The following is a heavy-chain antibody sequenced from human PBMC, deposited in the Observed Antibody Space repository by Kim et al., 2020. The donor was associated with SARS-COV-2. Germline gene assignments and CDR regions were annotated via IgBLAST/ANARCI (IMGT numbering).Heavy chain of an antibody. CDR3: ARHTSGSRGVGS. J-gene: IGHJ1*01. CDR2: IRHSGIT. V-gene: IGHV4-34*01. Sequence: SETLSLTCAVFGGSLSADYWIWIRQPPGKGLEWIGEIRHSGITKYNPSLKSRVTISLDASKNQFSLKLTSVTAADTAVYYCARHTSGSRGVGSRGQGSLV. CDR1: GGSLSADY. D-gene: IGHD3-10*01.